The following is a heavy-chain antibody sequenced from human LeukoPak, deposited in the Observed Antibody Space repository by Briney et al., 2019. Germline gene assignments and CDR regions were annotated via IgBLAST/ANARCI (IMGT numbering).Heavy chain of an antibody. J-gene: IGHJ4*02. D-gene: IGHD6-13*01. V-gene: IGHV1-2*02. CDR1: GYTFTNYY. Sequence: ASVKVSCKASGYTFTNYYIHWVRQAPGQGLEWMGWIYPNSGGTMYSQEFQGRVTMTRDTSISTAYMELSRLISDDTANYYCARDLDGSWSYDYWGQGTLVTVSS. CDR2: IYPNSGGT. CDR3: ARDLDGSWSYDY.